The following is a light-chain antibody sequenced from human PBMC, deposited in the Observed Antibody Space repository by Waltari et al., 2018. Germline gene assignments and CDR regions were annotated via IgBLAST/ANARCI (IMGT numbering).Light chain of an antibody. CDR1: QIIRSS. V-gene: IGKV1-39*01. CDR3: QQSYSSPQIT. CDR2: AAS. J-gene: IGKJ5*01. Sequence: DIQMTQSPSSLSASVGDRVTITCRASQIIRSSVNWYQQKPGKAPKVLIYAASTLESGVPSKFSGSGSGTDFTLTISSLQPEDFATYYCQQSYSSPQITFGQGTRLEIK.